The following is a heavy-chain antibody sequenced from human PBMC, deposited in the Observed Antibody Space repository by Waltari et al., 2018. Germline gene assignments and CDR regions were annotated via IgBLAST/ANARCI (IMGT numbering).Heavy chain of an antibody. CDR2: ISSNTKFM. J-gene: IGHJ3*01. Sequence: GQLVESGGGLAKPGGSLRLACAASGLPFDSYSMNWVRQAPGKGLEWVAYISSNTKFMHYADSVKGRFTISRDNAKNILYLQMNSLRGDDTAVYYCARIGLREFFGETHWGLGTLVSVSS. V-gene: IGHV3-21*05. CDR1: GLPFDSYS. D-gene: IGHD3-10*01. CDR3: ARIGLREFFGETH.